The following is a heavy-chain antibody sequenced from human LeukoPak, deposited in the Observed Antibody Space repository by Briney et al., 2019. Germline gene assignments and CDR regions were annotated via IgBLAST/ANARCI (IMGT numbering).Heavy chain of an antibody. Sequence: SETLTLTCTVSGGSISSYYWSWIRQPPGQGLEWIGYIYYSGSTNYNPSLKSRVTISVDTSKNQFSLKLSSVTAADTAVYYCARDRQGLGSYLNGIDVWGPATTVTVSS. CDR1: GGSISSYY. CDR2: IYYSGST. D-gene: IGHD3-10*01. J-gene: IGHJ6*02. V-gene: IGHV4-59*01. CDR3: ARDRQGLGSYLNGIDV.